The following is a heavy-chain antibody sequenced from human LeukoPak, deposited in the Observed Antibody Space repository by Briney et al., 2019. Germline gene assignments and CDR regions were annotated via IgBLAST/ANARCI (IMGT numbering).Heavy chain of an antibody. D-gene: IGHD3-22*01. Sequence: PGGSLRLSCAASGFTFGSYAMSWVRQAPGKGLEWVSAISGSGGSTYYADSVKGRFTISRDNSKNTLYLQMNSLRAEDTAVYYCAIFQPYSSGYLADYWGQGTLVTVSS. CDR1: GFTFGSYA. CDR2: ISGSGGST. V-gene: IGHV3-23*01. J-gene: IGHJ4*02. CDR3: AIFQPYSSGYLADY.